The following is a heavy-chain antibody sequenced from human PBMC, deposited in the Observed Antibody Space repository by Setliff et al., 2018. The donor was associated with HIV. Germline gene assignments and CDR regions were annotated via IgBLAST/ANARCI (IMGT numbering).Heavy chain of an antibody. CDR2: TYWNNDK. J-gene: IGHJ6*03. D-gene: IGHD5-18*01. Sequence: SGPTLVNPTQTLTLTCTFSGFSLSISGVVVGWIRQPPGNALEWLAVTYWNNDKEYRPSLKRRLTITKHTSKNQVVLKFTNMDPVDTATYYCTHSPRHGYGYATFYYHYYYMDVWGKGTTVTVSS. CDR3: THSPRHGYGYATFYYHYYYMDV. V-gene: IGHV2-5*01. CDR1: GFSLSISGVV.